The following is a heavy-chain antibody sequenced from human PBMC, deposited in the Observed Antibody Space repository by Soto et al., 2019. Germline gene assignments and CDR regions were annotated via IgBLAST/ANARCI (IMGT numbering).Heavy chain of an antibody. CDR2: IDAGNGNT. Sequence: ASVKVSCKASGYTFTSYPTHWVRQAPGQRLEWMGWIDAGNGNTKYSQKFRGRVTFTTDTSASTAYMDLSSLRSEDTAVYYCAMGITGTSAFDYWGQGTLVTVSS. J-gene: IGHJ4*02. D-gene: IGHD1-20*01. CDR3: AMGITGTSAFDY. CDR1: GYTFTSYP. V-gene: IGHV1-3*01.